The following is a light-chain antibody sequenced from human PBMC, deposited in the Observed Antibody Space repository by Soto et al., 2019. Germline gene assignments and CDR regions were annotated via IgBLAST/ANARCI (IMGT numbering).Light chain of an antibody. Sequence: EILVTPSPGTLALSPGDRTTLSCRARQGLSSRNLAWYQQKPCQAPRLLIYGASSRATGIPDRFSGSGSGTDFTLTISRQEPEDFAVYYCQQYGTSSLFGQGTRLEIK. CDR1: QGLSSRN. CDR3: QQYGTSSL. V-gene: IGKV3-20*01. CDR2: GAS. J-gene: IGKJ5*01.